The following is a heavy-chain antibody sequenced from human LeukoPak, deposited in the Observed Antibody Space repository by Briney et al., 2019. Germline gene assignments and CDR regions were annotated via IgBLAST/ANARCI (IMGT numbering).Heavy chain of an antibody. Sequence: ASVKVSCKASGYTFTSYYMHWVRQAPGQGLEWMGIINSSGGSTSYAQKFQGRVTMTRDTSTSTVYMELSSLRSEDTAVYYCARDYYYGSGSYSFDYWGQGTLVTVSS. D-gene: IGHD3-10*01. CDR3: ARDYYYGSGSYSFDY. J-gene: IGHJ4*02. CDR2: INSSGGST. CDR1: GYTFTSYY. V-gene: IGHV1-46*01.